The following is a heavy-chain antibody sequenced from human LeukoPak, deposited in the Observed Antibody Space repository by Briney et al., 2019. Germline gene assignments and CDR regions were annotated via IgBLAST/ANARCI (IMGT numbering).Heavy chain of an antibody. CDR2: IYPGDSDT. Sequence: GESLKISCQVSGYIFTNFWIGWVRQMSGKGLAWMGVIYPGDSDTRYSPSLQGQVTISADKSISTAYLQWSSLKASDTAIYYCARRRGNYLGGPIWFDSWGQGTLVTVSS. CDR1: GYIFTNFW. D-gene: IGHD3-16*01. J-gene: IGHJ5*01. V-gene: IGHV5-51*01. CDR3: ARRRGNYLGGPIWFDS.